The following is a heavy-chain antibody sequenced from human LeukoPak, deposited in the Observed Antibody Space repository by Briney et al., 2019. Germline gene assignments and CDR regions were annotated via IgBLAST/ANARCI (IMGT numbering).Heavy chain of an antibody. J-gene: IGHJ4*02. CDR3: AKRGVVIRVILVGFHKAAYYFDS. V-gene: IGHV3-23*01. Sequence: GGSLRLSCAVSGITLSNYGMSWVRQAPGKGLEWVAGISDSGGSTSYADSVKGRFTISRDNPKNTLYLQMNSLRAEDTAVYFCAKRGVVIRVILVGFHKAAYYFDSWAREPWSPSPQ. D-gene: IGHD3-22*01. CDR1: GITLSNYG. CDR2: ISDSGGST.